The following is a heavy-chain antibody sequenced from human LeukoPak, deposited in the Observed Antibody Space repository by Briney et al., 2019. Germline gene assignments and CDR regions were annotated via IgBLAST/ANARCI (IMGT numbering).Heavy chain of an antibody. D-gene: IGHD5-18*01. J-gene: IGHJ4*02. CDR1: GYSFTSYW. CDR2: IYPGDSDT. Sequence: GESLKISCKGSGYSFTSYWIGWVRQMPGKGLEWMGIIYPGDSDTRYSPSFQGQVTISADKSISTAYLQWSSLKASDTAMYYCARIVDTAMVTLGPGTFDYWGQGTLVTVSS. CDR3: ARIVDTAMVTLGPGTFDY. V-gene: IGHV5-51*01.